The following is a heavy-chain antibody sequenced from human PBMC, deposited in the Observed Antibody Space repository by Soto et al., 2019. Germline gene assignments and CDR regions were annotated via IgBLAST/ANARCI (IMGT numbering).Heavy chain of an antibody. CDR2: INVDNGET. D-gene: IGHD2-15*01. CDR1: GYNFMRYG. Sequence: QVQLVQSGAEVKKPGASVKVSCKASGYNFMRYGFTWVRQAPGQGLEWMGWINVDNGETKYPQKIQGRVTMTTDTSTSTVYMELRSRTSDDTAVYYCARWISGGYSDWFDPWCHGTLVTVSS. J-gene: IGHJ5*02. V-gene: IGHV1-18*04. CDR3: ARWISGGYSDWFDP.